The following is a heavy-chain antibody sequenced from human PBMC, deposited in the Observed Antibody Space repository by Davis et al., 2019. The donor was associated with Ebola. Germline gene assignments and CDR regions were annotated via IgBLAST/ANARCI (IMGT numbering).Heavy chain of an antibody. Sequence: PSETLSLTCTVSGGSISSGGYYWSWIRQHPGKGLEWIGYIYYSGSTYYNPSLKSRVTISVDTSKNQFSLKLSSVTAADTAVYYCARDGPAGTKDGPEDGYYYGMDVWGQGTTVTVSS. V-gene: IGHV4-31*03. D-gene: IGHD6-19*01. J-gene: IGHJ6*02. CDR2: IYYSGST. CDR1: GGSISSGGYY. CDR3: ARDGPAGTKDGPEDGYYYGMDV.